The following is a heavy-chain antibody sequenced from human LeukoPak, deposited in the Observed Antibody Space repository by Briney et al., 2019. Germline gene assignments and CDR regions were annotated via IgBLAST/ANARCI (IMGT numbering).Heavy chain of an antibody. V-gene: IGHV1-2*02. D-gene: IGHD3-22*01. CDR1: GYALTGYY. CDR3: ARSSGFFYYFDY. J-gene: IGHJ4*02. Sequence: ASVKVSCKASGYALTGYYFHWVRQAPGQGLEWMGWINPNIGDTNYAEKFQGRVTLTRDTSINIAYMELSRLTSDDTAVYYWARSSGFFYYFDYRGKGTLVTVSS. CDR2: INPNIGDT.